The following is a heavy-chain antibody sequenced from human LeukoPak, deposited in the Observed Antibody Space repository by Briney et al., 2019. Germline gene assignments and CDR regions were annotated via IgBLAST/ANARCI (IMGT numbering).Heavy chain of an antibody. Sequence: ASETLSLTCTVSGGSISSRGYYWGWIRQPPGKGLEWIGSVHYSGSTYYNPSLKSRVTISVDTSKNQFSLKLSSVTAADTAVYYCAATTIAARQMRYFFDYWGQGTLVSVSS. V-gene: IGHV4-39*01. CDR1: GGSISSRGYY. CDR2: VHYSGST. D-gene: IGHD6-6*01. CDR3: AATTIAARQMRYFFDY. J-gene: IGHJ4*02.